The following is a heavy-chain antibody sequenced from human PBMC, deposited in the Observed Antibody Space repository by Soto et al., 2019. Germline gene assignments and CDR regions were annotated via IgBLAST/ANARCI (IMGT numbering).Heavy chain of an antibody. Sequence: QVQLVQSGAEVKKPGASVKVSCKASGYTFTSYGISWVRQAPGQGLEWMGWISAYNGNTNYAQKLQGRVTMTTDTSTSTAYMELRSLRSDDTAVYYCARPFCSGGSCYSAYYGMDVWRQGTTVTVSS. D-gene: IGHD2-15*01. V-gene: IGHV1-18*01. CDR1: GYTFTSYG. CDR3: ARPFCSGGSCYSAYYGMDV. CDR2: ISAYNGNT. J-gene: IGHJ6*02.